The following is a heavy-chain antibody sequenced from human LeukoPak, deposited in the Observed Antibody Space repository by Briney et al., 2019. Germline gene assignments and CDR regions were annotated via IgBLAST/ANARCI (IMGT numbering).Heavy chain of an antibody. J-gene: IGHJ4*02. CDR2: IQNDGSTT. CDR1: GFTFSSYN. V-gene: IGHV3-74*01. Sequence: PGGSLRLSCAASGFTFSSYNMNWVRQGPGKGLVWVSLIQNDGSTTNYADSVKGRFTISRDNAKNTLYLQMNSLRDEDTAVYYYARGGYPGAFDYWGRGTLVTVSS. D-gene: IGHD5-12*01. CDR3: ARGGYPGAFDY.